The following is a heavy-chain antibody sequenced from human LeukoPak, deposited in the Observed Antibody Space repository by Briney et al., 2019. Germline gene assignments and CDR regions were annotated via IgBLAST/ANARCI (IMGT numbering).Heavy chain of an antibody. V-gene: IGHV1-46*01. J-gene: IGHJ5*02. CDR3: ARAQPRGYSGHDTRRRFDR. Sequence: VASVSVSSTASGYTFTSYDINWVRQATGQGLEWMGIINPSGGSTSYAQKFQGRVTITSDTSTSTVYMELSSLRYEDTAVYYCARAQPRGYSGHDTRRRFDRWGQGTLVTVSS. CDR1: GYTFTSYD. D-gene: IGHD5-12*01. CDR2: INPSGGST.